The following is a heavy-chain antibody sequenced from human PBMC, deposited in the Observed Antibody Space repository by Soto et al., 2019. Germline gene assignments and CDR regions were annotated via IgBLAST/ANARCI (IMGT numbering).Heavy chain of an antibody. CDR1: GGSISSYY. CDR3: ARGRGSGSSFYYYGMDV. CDR2: IYYSGST. D-gene: IGHD3-10*01. J-gene: IGHJ6*02. V-gene: IGHV4-59*01. Sequence: TSETLSLTCTVSGGSISSYYWSWIRQPPGKGLEWIGYIYYSGSTNYNPSLKSRVTISVDTSKNQFSPKLSSVTAADTAVYYCARGRGSGSSFYYYGMDVWGQGTTVTVSS.